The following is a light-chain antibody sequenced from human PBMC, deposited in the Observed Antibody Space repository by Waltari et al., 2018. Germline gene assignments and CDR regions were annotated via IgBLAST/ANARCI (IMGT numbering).Light chain of an antibody. Sequence: DIQMTQFPSSVSASVGDRVTIPCRAGQDISRWLAWYQQKPGKARKFLIDGASNLQSAVPSRCSGSGAETDFTLTSSRLQPEDFATYYCQQANSFPLTFGGGTKVEIK. V-gene: IGKV1-12*01. CDR2: GAS. CDR1: QDISRW. CDR3: QQANSFPLT. J-gene: IGKJ4*01.